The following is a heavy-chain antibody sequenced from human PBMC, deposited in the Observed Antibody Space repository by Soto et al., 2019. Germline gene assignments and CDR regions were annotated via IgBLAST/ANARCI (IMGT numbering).Heavy chain of an antibody. CDR3: ARDSSGYYWFDP. CDR1: GFSISSGYF. V-gene: IGHV4-38-2*02. J-gene: IGHJ5*02. Sequence: SETLSLTCAVSGFSISSGYFWGWIRQPPGKGPEWLGSIYHSGTTYYDPSAKGRVTISVDTSKNQFSLKMSSVTAADTAVYYCARDSSGYYWFDPWGQGTLVTV. D-gene: IGHD3-22*01. CDR2: IYHSGTT.